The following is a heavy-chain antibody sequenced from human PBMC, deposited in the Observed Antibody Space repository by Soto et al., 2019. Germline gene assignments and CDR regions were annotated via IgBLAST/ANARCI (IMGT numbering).Heavy chain of an antibody. CDR2: IIPIFGSA. V-gene: IGHV1-69*06. J-gene: IGHJ4*02. CDR1: GGTFSSYA. Sequence: SVKVSCKASGGTFSSYAISWGRQAPGQGLEGMGGIIPIFGSANYSQKFQGRVTITADKAASTADMQLSSLRSEDPAVDAGACGTEVARTRFDYWGQGTLVTVAS. D-gene: IGHD5-12*01. CDR3: ACGTEVARTRFDY.